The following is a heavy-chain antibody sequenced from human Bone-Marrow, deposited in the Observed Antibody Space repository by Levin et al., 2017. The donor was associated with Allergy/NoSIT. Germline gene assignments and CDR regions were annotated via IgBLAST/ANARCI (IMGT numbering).Heavy chain of an antibody. CDR3: ARDRGTMVRGVIAY. CDR2: IIPILGIA. Sequence: ASVKVSCKASGGTFSSYAISWVRQAPGQGLEWMGRIIPILGIANYAQKFQGRVTITADKSTSTAYMELSSLRSEDTAVYYCARDRGTMVRGVIAYWGQGTLVTVSS. V-gene: IGHV1-69*04. CDR1: GGTFSSYA. J-gene: IGHJ4*02. D-gene: IGHD3-10*01.